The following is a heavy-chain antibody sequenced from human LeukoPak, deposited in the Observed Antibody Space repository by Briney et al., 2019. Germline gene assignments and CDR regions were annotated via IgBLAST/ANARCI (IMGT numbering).Heavy chain of an antibody. V-gene: IGHV1-18*01. CDR2: ISAYNGNT. CDR1: GYTFTSYG. Sequence: GASVKVSCKASGYTFTSYGISWVRQAPGQGLVWMGWISAYNGNTNYAQKLQGRVTMTTDTSTSTAYMELRSLRSDDTAVYYCARVGYDFWSGYYVPWFDPWGQGTLVTVSS. CDR3: ARVGYDFWSGYYVPWFDP. D-gene: IGHD3-3*01. J-gene: IGHJ5*02.